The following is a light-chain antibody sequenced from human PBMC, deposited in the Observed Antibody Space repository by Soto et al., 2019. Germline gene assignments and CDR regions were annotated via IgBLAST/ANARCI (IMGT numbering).Light chain of an antibody. J-gene: IGKJ4*01. CDR3: QQYNSYSPLT. Sequence: DIQMTQSPSTLSASIGDRVTITCRASQSISTWLAWYQQKPGKAPSLLIYMASTLEGGVPSRFSGSGSGTEFTLTISSLQPDESATYYCQQYNSYSPLTFGGGTKVEIK. CDR1: QSISTW. CDR2: MAS. V-gene: IGKV1-5*03.